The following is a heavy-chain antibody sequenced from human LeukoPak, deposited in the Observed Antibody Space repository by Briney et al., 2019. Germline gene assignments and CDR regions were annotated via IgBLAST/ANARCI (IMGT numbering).Heavy chain of an antibody. J-gene: IGHJ5*02. CDR2: TNPGDSDT. V-gene: IGHV5-51*01. D-gene: IGHD1/OR15-1a*01. CDR3: ARHSENNLPWFDP. Sequence: GESLKISCKGSGYSFTNYWIGWVRQMPGRGLEWMAITNPGDSDTRYSPSFQGQVTISADKSISTAYLQWSSLKASDTAMYYYARHSENNLPWFDPWGPGTQVTVSS. CDR1: GYSFTNYW.